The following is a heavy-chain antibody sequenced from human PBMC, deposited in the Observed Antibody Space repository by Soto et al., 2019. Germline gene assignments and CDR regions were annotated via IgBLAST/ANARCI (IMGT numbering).Heavy chain of an antibody. Sequence: GGSLRLSCAASGFTFSSYGMHWVRQAPGKGLEWVAVISYDGSNKYYADSVKGRFTISKDNSKNTLYLQMNSLRAEDTAVYYCAKDFGPGVTIFGVVIWGQGTMVTVSS. V-gene: IGHV3-30*18. CDR3: AKDFGPGVTIFGVVI. CDR1: GFTFSSYG. J-gene: IGHJ3*02. CDR2: ISYDGSNK. D-gene: IGHD3-3*01.